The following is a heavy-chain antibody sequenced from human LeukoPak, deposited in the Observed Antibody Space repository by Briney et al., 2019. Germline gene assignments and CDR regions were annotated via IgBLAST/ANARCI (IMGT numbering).Heavy chain of an antibody. J-gene: IGHJ4*02. D-gene: IGHD1-1*01. CDR1: GFTFSSYA. CDR2: ISSSSSTI. CDR3: ARGYPTDFDY. Sequence: GGSLRLSCAVSGFTFSSYAMNWVRQAPGKGLERVSYISSSSSTIYYADSVKGRFTISRDNAKDSLYLQMNGLTAEDTAVYFCARGYPTDFDYWGQGTLVTVSS. V-gene: IGHV3-48*04.